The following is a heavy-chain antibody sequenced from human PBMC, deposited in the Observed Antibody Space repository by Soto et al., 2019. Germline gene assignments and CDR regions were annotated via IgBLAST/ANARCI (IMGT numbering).Heavy chain of an antibody. Sequence: QVQLQESAPGLVKPSQTLSLTCSVSGGSISSGGYYWSWIRQHPGKGPEWIGYIYYSGRTYYNPSLKSRVTMSVDTSKTQFSLKLSSMTAADTAVYYCARSVDPWGQGTLVTVSS. CDR2: IYYSGRT. CDR3: ARSVDP. CDR1: GGSISSGGYY. V-gene: IGHV4-31*03. J-gene: IGHJ5*02.